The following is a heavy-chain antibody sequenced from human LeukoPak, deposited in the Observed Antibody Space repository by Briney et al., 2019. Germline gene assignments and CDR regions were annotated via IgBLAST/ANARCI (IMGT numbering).Heavy chain of an antibody. CDR2: ISGSGGST. Sequence: PGESLRLSCAASGFTFSSYAMSWVRQAPGKGLVWVSAISGSGGSTYYADSVKGRFTISRDNSKNTLYLQMNSLRAEDTAVYYCAKVEKSLWFGLLNYWGQGTLVTVSS. D-gene: IGHD3-10*01. V-gene: IGHV3-23*01. J-gene: IGHJ4*02. CDR3: AKVEKSLWFGLLNY. CDR1: GFTFSSYA.